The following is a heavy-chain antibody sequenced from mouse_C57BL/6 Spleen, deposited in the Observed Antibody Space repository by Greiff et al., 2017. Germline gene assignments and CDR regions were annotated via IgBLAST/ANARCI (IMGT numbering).Heavy chain of an antibody. CDR2: IDPANGNT. D-gene: IGHD1-1*01. CDR1: GFTFKNSY. Sequence: VQLKESVAELVRPGASVKLSCTASGFTFKNSYMHWVKQRPEQGLEWIGRIDPANGNTKYAPKFQGKATITADTSSNTAYLQLSSLTSEDTAIYYCARGGTAVVSYFDYWGQGTTLTVSS. V-gene: IGHV14-3*01. J-gene: IGHJ2*01. CDR3: ARGGTAVVSYFDY.